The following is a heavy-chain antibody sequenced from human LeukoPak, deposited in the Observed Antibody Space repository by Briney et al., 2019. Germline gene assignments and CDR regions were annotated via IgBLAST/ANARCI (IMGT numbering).Heavy chain of an antibody. V-gene: IGHV3-53*01. D-gene: IGHD6-19*01. Sequence: PGGSLRLSCAASGFTVSSNYMSWVRQAPGKGLEWVSVIYSGASTSYADSVKGRFTIFRDISKNTLYLQMNSLRVEDTAVYYCARFVDSGWFDCWGQGTLVTVSS. CDR3: ARFVDSGWFDC. CDR1: GFTVSSNY. CDR2: IYSGAST. J-gene: IGHJ4*02.